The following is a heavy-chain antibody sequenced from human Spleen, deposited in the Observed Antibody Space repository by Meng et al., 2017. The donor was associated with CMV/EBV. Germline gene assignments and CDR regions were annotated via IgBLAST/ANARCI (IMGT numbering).Heavy chain of an antibody. Sequence: GSLRLSCAVSGGSISSRNWWTWVRQPPGKGLEWIGEIYHSGITNYSPSLKSRVTISIDKSKNQFSVKLSSVTAADTAVYYCARGLYYGSGSYYSYWGQGTLVTVSS. D-gene: IGHD3-10*01. J-gene: IGHJ4*02. CDR3: ARGLYYGSGSYYSY. CDR2: IYHSGIT. CDR1: GGSISSRNW. V-gene: IGHV4-4*02.